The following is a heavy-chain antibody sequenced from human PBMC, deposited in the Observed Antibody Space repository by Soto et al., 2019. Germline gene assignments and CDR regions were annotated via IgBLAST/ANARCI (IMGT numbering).Heavy chain of an antibody. Sequence: ASVKVSGKASGYTFTSYGISWVRQAPGQGLEWMGWISAYNGNTNYAQKLQGRVTMTTDTSTSTAYMELMSLRSDDTAVYYCARDWFGEQQLVRGYYFDSWGQGTLVIVSS. V-gene: IGHV1-18*01. J-gene: IGHJ4*02. CDR1: GYTFTSYG. CDR2: ISAYNGNT. D-gene: IGHD6-13*01. CDR3: ARDWFGEQQLVRGYYFDS.